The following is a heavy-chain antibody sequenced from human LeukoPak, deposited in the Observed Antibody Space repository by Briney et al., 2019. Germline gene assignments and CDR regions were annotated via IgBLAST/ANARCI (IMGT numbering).Heavy chain of an antibody. CDR1: GGSISSYY. CDR2: IYSSGST. V-gene: IGHV4-59*01. Sequence: SETLSLTCTVSGGSISSYYWSWIRQPPGKGLEWIGYIYSSGSTNYNPSLKSRVAMSVDTSKNQFSLKVSSVTAADTAVYYCARVFDSGSQAYFYYMDVWGKGTTVTIFS. J-gene: IGHJ6*03. CDR3: ARVFDSGSQAYFYYMDV. D-gene: IGHD3-10*01.